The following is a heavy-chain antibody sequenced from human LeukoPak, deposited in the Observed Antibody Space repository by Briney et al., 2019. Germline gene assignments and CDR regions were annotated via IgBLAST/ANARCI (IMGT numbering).Heavy chain of an antibody. D-gene: IGHD3-10*01. CDR3: ARESCYYDSGSHCGDY. CDR2: INAGNGDT. J-gene: IGHJ4*02. Sequence: ASVKVSCKASGYTFTNYMIHWVRQAPGQRLEWMGWINAGNGDTKYSQKFQVRVTITRDTSASTAYMEVSSLRSEDTAVYYCARESCYYDSGSHCGDYWGQGTLVTVSS. V-gene: IGHV1-3*01. CDR1: GYTFTNYM.